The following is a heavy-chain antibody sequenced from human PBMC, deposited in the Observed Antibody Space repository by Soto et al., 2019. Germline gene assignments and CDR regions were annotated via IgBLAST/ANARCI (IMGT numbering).Heavy chain of an antibody. CDR2: IYYRGST. V-gene: IGHV4-30-4*01. Sequence: SETLSLTCTVSGGSISSGDYYWSWIRQPPGKGLEWIGYIYYRGSTYYNPSLKSRVTISVDTSKNQFSLKLSSVTAADTAVYYCAREDVVVAAATAGEVGWFDPWGQGTLVTVSS. J-gene: IGHJ5*02. CDR3: AREDVVVAAATAGEVGWFDP. CDR1: GGSISSGDYY. D-gene: IGHD2-15*01.